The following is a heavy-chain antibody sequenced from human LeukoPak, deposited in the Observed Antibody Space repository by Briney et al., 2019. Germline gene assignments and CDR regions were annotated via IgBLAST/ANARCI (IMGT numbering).Heavy chain of an antibody. CDR2: IYYSGST. CDR1: GGSISSYY. J-gene: IGHJ2*01. D-gene: IGHD7-27*01. CDR3: ARPQLGTSSYFDL. V-gene: IGHV4-59*01. Sequence: SETLSLTCTVSGGSISSYYWSWIRQPPGKGLEWIGYIYYSGSTNYTPSLKSRVTISVDTSKNQFSLKLSSVTAADTAVYYCARPQLGTSSYFDLWGRGTLVTVSS.